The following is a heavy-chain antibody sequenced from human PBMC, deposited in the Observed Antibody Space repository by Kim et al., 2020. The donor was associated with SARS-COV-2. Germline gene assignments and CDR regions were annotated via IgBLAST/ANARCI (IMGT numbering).Heavy chain of an antibody. V-gene: IGHV4-34*01. Sequence: SETLSLTCAVYGGSFSGYYWSWIRQPPGKGLEWIGEINHSGSTNYNPSLKSRVTISVDTSKNQFSLKLSSVTAADTAVYYCARGPLGGYMDYWGQGTLVTASS. CDR1: GGSFSGYY. D-gene: IGHD5-12*01. J-gene: IGHJ4*02. CDR2: INHSGST. CDR3: ARGPLGGYMDY.